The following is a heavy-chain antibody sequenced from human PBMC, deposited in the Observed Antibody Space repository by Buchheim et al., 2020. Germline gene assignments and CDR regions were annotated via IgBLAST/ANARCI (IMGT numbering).Heavy chain of an antibody. V-gene: IGHV3-74*01. Sequence: EVQLVESGGGLVQPGGSLRLSCAASGFSFSSYWMHWVRQAPGKGLVWVSRINSDGSTTSYADSVKGRFTISRDNAKNTMFPQMNSLRAEDTAVYYCARGLVYSSGPGSPRANWGQGTL. D-gene: IGHD6-19*01. CDR3: ARGLVYSSGPGSPRAN. J-gene: IGHJ4*02. CDR1: GFSFSSYW. CDR2: INSDGSTT.